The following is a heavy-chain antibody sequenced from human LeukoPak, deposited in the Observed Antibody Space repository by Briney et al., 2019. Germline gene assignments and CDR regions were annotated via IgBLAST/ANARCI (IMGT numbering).Heavy chain of an antibody. CDR2: IYYSGST. V-gene: IGHV4-61*01. CDR3: ARDAYGSGSFNWFDP. CDR1: GGSISSSSYY. J-gene: IGHJ5*02. D-gene: IGHD3-10*01. Sequence: SETLSLTCTVSGGSISSSSYYWGWIRQPPGKGLEWIGYIYYSGSTNYNPSLKSRVTISVDTSKNQFSLKLSSVTAADTAVYYCARDAYGSGSFNWFDPWGQGTLATVSS.